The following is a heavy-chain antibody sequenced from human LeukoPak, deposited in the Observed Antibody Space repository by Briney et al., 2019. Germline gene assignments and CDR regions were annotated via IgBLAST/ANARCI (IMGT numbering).Heavy chain of an antibody. D-gene: IGHD6-13*01. V-gene: IGHV1-18*01. CDR3: AREKGIAAAGNWFDP. CDR2: ISAYNGNT. Sequence: ASVKVSCKASGYTFTSYGISWVRQAPGQGLEWMGWISAYNGNTNYAQKLQGRVTMTTDTSTSTAYMELRSLRSDDTAVYYCAREKGIAAAGNWFDPWGQGTLVTVSS. J-gene: IGHJ5*02. CDR1: GYTFTSYG.